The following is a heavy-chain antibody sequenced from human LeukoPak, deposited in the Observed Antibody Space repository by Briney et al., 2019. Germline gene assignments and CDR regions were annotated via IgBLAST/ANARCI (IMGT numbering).Heavy chain of an antibody. Sequence: PGRSLRLSCAASGFTFDDYAMHWVRHAPGKGMGWVSGISWNSGSIVYADSVKGRFTISRDNAKNSLYLQMNSLRAEDTALYYCAKDRLSGLSNWFDPWGQGTLVTVSS. CDR2: ISWNSGSI. V-gene: IGHV3-9*01. CDR3: AKDRLSGLSNWFDP. D-gene: IGHD6-19*01. CDR1: GFTFDDYA. J-gene: IGHJ5*02.